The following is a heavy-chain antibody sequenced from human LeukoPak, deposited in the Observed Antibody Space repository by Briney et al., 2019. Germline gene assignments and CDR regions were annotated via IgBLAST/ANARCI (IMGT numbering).Heavy chain of an antibody. D-gene: IGHD3-22*01. Sequence: GGSLRLSCAASGFSFSSYEMNWVRQAPGKGLEWVSYISSSGRTMYYADSVKGRFTISRDNSKNTLYLQMNSLRAEDTAVYYCAKDTPTFYDITPYYFDYWGQGTLVTVSS. V-gene: IGHV3-48*03. J-gene: IGHJ4*02. CDR1: GFSFSSYE. CDR3: AKDTPTFYDITPYYFDY. CDR2: ISSSGRTM.